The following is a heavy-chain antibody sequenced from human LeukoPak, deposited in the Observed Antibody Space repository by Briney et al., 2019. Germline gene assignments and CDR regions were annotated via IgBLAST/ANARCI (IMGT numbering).Heavy chain of an antibody. CDR1: GGSFSGSY. CDR3: AAQSEYSYAFDY. V-gene: IGHV4-34*01. D-gene: IGHD5-18*01. Sequence: SETLSLTCAVHGGSFSGSYWNWIRQPPGKGLEWIGEINHSGITNYNPSLKSRVTISVDTSKNKFSLKVRSVTAADTAVYCCAAQSEYSYAFDYWGQGTLVTVSS. J-gene: IGHJ4*02. CDR2: INHSGIT.